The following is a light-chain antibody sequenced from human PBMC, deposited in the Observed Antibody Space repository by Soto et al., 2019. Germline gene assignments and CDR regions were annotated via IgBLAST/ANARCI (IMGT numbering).Light chain of an antibody. CDR1: QSVLYSSDNKNY. CDR2: WAS. J-gene: IGKJ4*01. CDR3: QQYYTTLT. Sequence: DIVMTQSPDSLAVSLGERATINCKSSQSVLYSSDNKNYLAWYQQKPGQPPKLLIYWASTRDSGVPDRFSGSGSGTDFTLTISSLQAEDVALYFCQQYYTTLTFGGGTKVEIK. V-gene: IGKV4-1*01.